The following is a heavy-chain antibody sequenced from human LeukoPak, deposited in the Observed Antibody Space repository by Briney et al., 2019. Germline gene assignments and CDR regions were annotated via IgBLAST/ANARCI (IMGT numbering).Heavy chain of an antibody. CDR1: GGSISSSNYY. D-gene: IGHD6-13*01. CDR3: ASRRLAAAGMGYFDC. J-gene: IGHJ4*02. CDR2: LYSSGST. Sequence: PSETLSLTCTVSGGSISSSNYYWGWFRQPPGKGLEWFGSLYSSGSTYYNPSLKSRVTISVDTSKNQFSLKLTSVTAADTAVYYCASRRLAAAGMGYFDCWGQGTLVTVSS. V-gene: IGHV4-39*01.